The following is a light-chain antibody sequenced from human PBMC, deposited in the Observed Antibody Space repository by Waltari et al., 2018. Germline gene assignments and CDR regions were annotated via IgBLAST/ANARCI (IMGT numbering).Light chain of an antibody. J-gene: IGLJ3*02. CDR2: INSDGSH. V-gene: IGLV4-69*01. CDR3: QTGGHGTWV. CDR1: SGHSSNI. Sequence: QLVLTQSPSASASLGASVKLTCTLDSGHSSNIVAWLPQQPEEGPRYLMKINSDGSHSKGDEIPDRFSGSSSGAERYLTISSVQSEDEADYYCQTGGHGTWVFGGETKLTVL.